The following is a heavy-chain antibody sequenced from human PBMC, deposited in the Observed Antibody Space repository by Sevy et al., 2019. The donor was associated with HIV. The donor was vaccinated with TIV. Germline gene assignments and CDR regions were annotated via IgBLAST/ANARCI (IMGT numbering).Heavy chain of an antibody. D-gene: IGHD3-22*01. V-gene: IGHV3-23*01. CDR3: ARKYDSSGYFDS. Sequence: GGSLRLSCAASGFTFSSYAMNWVRQAPGKGLEWVSGISGSGGSGDETNYADSVKGRFTISRDDSKNSLYLQLNSLRAEDTAIYYCARKYDSSGYFDSWGQRTLVTVSS. J-gene: IGHJ5*01. CDR1: GFTFSSYA. CDR2: ISGSGGSGDET.